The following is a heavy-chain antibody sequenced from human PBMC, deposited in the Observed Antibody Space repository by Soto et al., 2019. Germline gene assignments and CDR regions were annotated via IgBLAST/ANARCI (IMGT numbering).Heavy chain of an antibody. V-gene: IGHV1-69*12. CDR3: ARRAPYGDYVDY. CDR2: IIPIFGTA. CDR1: GGTFSSYA. D-gene: IGHD4-17*01. J-gene: IGHJ4*02. Sequence: QVQLVQSGAAVKKPGSSVKVSCKASGGTFSSYAISWVRQAPGQGLEWMGGIIPIFGTANYAQKFQGRVTITADESTSTAYMELSSLRSEDTAVDYCARRAPYGDYVDYWGQGTLVTVSS.